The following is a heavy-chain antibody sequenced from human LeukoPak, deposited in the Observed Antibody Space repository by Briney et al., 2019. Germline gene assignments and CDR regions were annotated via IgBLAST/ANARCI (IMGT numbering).Heavy chain of an antibody. CDR2: ISYDGRNK. J-gene: IGHJ4*02. V-gene: IGHV3-30*04. CDR1: GSTSGGYA. Sequence: GGSLRLSCAASGSTSGGYARHGGRERPGKGGWGVAVISYDGRNKSYADSVKGRLTISRDNSKNTLYLQMNSLRAEDTAVYYCARGLEYSSSSDYWGQGTLVTVSS. D-gene: IGHD6-6*01. CDR3: ARGLEYSSSSDY.